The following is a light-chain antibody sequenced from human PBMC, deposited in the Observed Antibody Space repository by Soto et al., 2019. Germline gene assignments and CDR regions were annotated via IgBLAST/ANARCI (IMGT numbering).Light chain of an antibody. V-gene: IGKV3-20*01. CDR1: QSVSSSY. CDR3: QQYGSSRFT. J-gene: IGKJ3*01. CDR2: GAS. Sequence: EIVLTQSPGTLSLSPGERATLSCRASQSVSSSYLAWYQQQPGQAPRLLSYGASIRATGIPDRFSGSGSGTDFTLPISRLEPDDFAVYYCQQYGSSRFTFGPGTKVDIK.